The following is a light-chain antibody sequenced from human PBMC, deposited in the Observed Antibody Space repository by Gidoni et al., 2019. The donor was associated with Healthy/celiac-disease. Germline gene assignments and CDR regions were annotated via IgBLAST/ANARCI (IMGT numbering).Light chain of an antibody. CDR3: QQYNNWPRGT. CDR1: QSLSNN. Sequence: EIVMTQSPATLSVSPGERATLSCRASQSLSNNLAWYQQKPGQAPRLLIYGASTRATGISARFSGSGSGTEFTLTISSLQSEDFAVYYCQQYNNWPRGTFXXXTKVEIK. J-gene: IGKJ1*01. CDR2: GAS. V-gene: IGKV3-15*01.